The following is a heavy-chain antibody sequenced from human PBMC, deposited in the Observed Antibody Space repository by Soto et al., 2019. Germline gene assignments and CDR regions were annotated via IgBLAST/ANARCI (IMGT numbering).Heavy chain of an antibody. CDR3: AREIRRAFGYDFWSGSYWFDP. Sequence: EVQLVESGGGLVQPGGSLRLSCAASGFTFSSYWMHWVRQAPGKGLVWVSRINSDGSSTSYADSVKGRFTISRDNAKNTLYLQMNSLRAEDTAVYYCAREIRRAFGYDFWSGSYWFDPWGQGTLVTVSS. V-gene: IGHV3-74*01. CDR2: INSDGSST. CDR1: GFTFSSYW. J-gene: IGHJ5*02. D-gene: IGHD3-3*01.